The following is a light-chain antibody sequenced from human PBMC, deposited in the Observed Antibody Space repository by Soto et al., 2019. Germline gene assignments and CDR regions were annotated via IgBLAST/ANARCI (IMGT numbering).Light chain of an antibody. CDR2: INYAGTH. J-gene: IGLJ3*02. Sequence: QTVVTQSPSASASLGASVKLTCTLSSGYSTNAIAWHQQQSEKGPRFLMKINYAGTHSKGDGFFDRFSGSSSGAERHLSISSLQSEDEADYSCQSLGTGIKVFGGGTKLTVL. V-gene: IGLV4-69*01. CDR3: QSLGTGIKV. CDR1: SGYSTNA.